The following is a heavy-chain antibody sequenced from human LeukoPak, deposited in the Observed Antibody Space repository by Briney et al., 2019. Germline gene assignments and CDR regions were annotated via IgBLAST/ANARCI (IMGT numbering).Heavy chain of an antibody. CDR2: INPSGGIP. D-gene: IGHD6-13*01. CDR1: GYTFTNYY. CDR3: ARRGSCFGSSCSLDY. J-gene: IGHJ4*02. Sequence: GASVNVSCKASGYTFTNYYIHWVRQAPGQGLEWMGIINPSGGIPSYAPNFQGRVTMSRDTSTNTVYMESSSLTSEDTAVYYCARRGSCFGSSCSLDYWGQGTLVTVSS. V-gene: IGHV1-46*01.